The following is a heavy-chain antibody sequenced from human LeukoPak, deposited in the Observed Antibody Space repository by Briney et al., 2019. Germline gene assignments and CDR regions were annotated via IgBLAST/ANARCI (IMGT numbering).Heavy chain of an antibody. V-gene: IGHV3-30*03. CDR2: ISYDGSNK. CDR3: ASRYCSSTSCYSAFDI. J-gene: IGHJ3*02. D-gene: IGHD2-2*01. Sequence: GGSLRLSCAASGFTFSSYGMHWVRQAPGKGLEWVAVISYDGSNKYYADSVKGRFTISRDNSKNTLYLQMNSLRAEDTAVYYCASRYCSSTSCYSAFDIWGQGTMVTVSS. CDR1: GFTFSSYG.